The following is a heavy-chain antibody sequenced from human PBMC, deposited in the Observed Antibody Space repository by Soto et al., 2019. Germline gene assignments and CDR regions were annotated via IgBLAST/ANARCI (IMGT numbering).Heavy chain of an antibody. CDR3: ARVDSVLTLDP. D-gene: IGHD4-17*01. Sequence: SETLSLTCTVSGGSISRYYWSWIRQPPGKGLEWIGYLYNTGSTIYNPSLKSRVTISVDTSKNQFSLKLTSVTAADTAVYYCARVDSVLTLDPWGQGILVTVSS. V-gene: IGHV4-59*08. CDR1: GGSISRYY. J-gene: IGHJ5*02. CDR2: LYNTGST.